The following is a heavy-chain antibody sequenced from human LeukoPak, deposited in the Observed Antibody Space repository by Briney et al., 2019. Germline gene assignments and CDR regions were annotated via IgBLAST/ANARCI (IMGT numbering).Heavy chain of an antibody. J-gene: IGHJ5*02. CDR2: ISSGGSTI. CDR1: GFTFSDYY. V-gene: IGHV3-11*01. Sequence: GGSLRLSCAASGFTFSDYYMSWIRQAPGKGLEWIPYISSGGSTIYYADSVRGQFTISRDNAKKSLYLQMNSLRAEDTAVYYCARVQKGIAAAGTGGGWFEPWGQGTLVTVS. CDR3: ARVQKGIAAAGTGGGWFEP. D-gene: IGHD6-13*01.